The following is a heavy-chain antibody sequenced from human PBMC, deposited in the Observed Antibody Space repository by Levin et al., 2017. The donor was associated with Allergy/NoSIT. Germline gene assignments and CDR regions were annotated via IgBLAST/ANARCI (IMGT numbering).Heavy chain of an antibody. Sequence: GGSLRLSCAASGFTFSSYGMHWVRQAPGKGLEWVAVISYDGSNKYYADSVKGRFTISRDNSKNTLYLQMNSLRAEDTAVYYCEARGGMYSGSYLDAFDSWGQGTMVTVSS. CDR3: EARGGMYSGSYLDAFDS. CDR1: GFTFSSYG. CDR2: ISYDGSNK. J-gene: IGHJ3*02. D-gene: IGHD1-26*01. V-gene: IGHV3-30*03.